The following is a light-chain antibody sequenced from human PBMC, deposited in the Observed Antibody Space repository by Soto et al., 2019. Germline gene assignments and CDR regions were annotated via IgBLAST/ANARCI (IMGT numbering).Light chain of an antibody. Sequence: ERVVSKSPATLSVSQGETATLSCRASQSVSSSYLAWYQQKPGQAPRLLIYGASSRATGIPDRFSGSGSGTDFTLTISRLEPEDFAVYYCQQYDSSPKTFGQGTKVDI. V-gene: IGKV3-20*01. CDR2: GAS. J-gene: IGKJ1*01. CDR3: QQYDSSPKT. CDR1: QSVSSSY.